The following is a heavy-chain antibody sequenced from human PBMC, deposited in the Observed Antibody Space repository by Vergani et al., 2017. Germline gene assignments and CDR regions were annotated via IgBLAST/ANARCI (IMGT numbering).Heavy chain of an antibody. Sequence: QAQLQESGPGLVKPSETLSLTCHVFGVSVTDYNCNWFRQAPVKGLEWIASLSTTGGATHASHNPSLKSRVSISVDTSKSQFSLRVTYVTAADSAIYYCAGDTHSWQRADRWGQGLLVSVSS. V-gene: IGHV4-59*02. CDR3: AGDTHSWQRADR. D-gene: IGHD6-13*01. CDR2: LSTTGGATHA. J-gene: IGHJ5*02. CDR1: GVSVTDYN.